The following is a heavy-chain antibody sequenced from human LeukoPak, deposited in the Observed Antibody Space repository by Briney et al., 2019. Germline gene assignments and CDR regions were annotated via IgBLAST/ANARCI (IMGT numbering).Heavy chain of an antibody. Sequence: SETLSLTCTVSGGSISSSSHYWGWIRQPTGKGLEWIGSIYYSGSTYYNPSLKSRVTISVDTSKNQFSLKLSSVAAADTAVYYCARSGSSSWFYPTWFDPWGQGTLVTVSS. V-gene: IGHV4-39*07. D-gene: IGHD6-13*01. CDR3: ARSGSSSWFYPTWFDP. CDR1: GGSISSSSHY. J-gene: IGHJ5*02. CDR2: IYYSGST.